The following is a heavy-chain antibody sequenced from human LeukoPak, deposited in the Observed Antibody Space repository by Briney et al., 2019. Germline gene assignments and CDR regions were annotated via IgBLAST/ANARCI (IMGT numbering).Heavy chain of an antibody. CDR1: GYTFTSYV. Sequence: ASVKVSCKASGYTFTSYVISWLRQAPGQGLDWRGGIIPIFGTANYAQKFQGRVTITADESTSTAYMELSSLRSEDTAVYYCAKAPVTTCRGAYCYPFDYWGQGTLVTVSS. CDR2: IIPIFGTA. D-gene: IGHD2-21*01. V-gene: IGHV1-69*13. J-gene: IGHJ4*02. CDR3: AKAPVTTCRGAYCYPFDY.